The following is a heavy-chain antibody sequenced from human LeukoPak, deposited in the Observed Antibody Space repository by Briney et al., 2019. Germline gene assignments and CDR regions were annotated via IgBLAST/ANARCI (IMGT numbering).Heavy chain of an antibody. CDR1: VYTFTTHG. V-gene: IGHV1-18*01. CDR3: ARDGYFDR. CDR2: ISAHNGNT. Sequence: ASVKVSFTASVYTFTTHGIAWVRQAPGQGLEWMGWISAHNGNTNYAQSLQGRVTMTTDTSTNTAYMELRSLRSDDTAVYYCARDGYFDRGGRGTLVTVSS. J-gene: IGHJ2*01.